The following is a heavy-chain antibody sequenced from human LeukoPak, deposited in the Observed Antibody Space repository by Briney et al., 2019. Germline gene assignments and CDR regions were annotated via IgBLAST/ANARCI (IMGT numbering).Heavy chain of an antibody. D-gene: IGHD2-21*02. CDR2: IYPGDSVT. CDR1: GYSFASFW. CDR3: ARPATGDQGGY. J-gene: IGHJ4*02. Sequence: GESLQISCKDSGYSFASFWIGWVRQMPTKGLEWMGIIYPGDSVTRYSPSFQGQVTISADKSISTTYLQWSSLKASDSAIYYCARPATGDQGGYWGQGTLVTVSS. V-gene: IGHV5-51*01.